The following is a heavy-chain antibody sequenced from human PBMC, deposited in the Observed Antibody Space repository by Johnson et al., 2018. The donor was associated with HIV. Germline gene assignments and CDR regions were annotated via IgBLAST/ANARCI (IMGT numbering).Heavy chain of an antibody. J-gene: IGHJ3*02. Sequence: QVQLVESGGGVVQPGRSLRLACAASAFTFSNYAMHWVRQAPGKGLEWVAVISYDGSNKYYTDSVKGRFTISRDNSRNTLYLQLNSLRAEDTAVYYCAKVGATVITPRGEAFDIWGQGTMVTVSS. D-gene: IGHD4-23*01. CDR3: AKVGATVITPRGEAFDI. CDR2: ISYDGSNK. V-gene: IGHV3-30*18. CDR1: AFTFSNYA.